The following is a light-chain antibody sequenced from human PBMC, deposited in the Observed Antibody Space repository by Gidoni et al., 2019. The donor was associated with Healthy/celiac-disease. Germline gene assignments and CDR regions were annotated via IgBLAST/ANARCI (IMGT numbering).Light chain of an antibody. J-gene: IGLJ2*01. CDR2: GKN. V-gene: IGLV3-19*01. CDR3: NFRDSSGNYVV. CDR1: SLRSYY. Sequence: SSELTQDPAVSLALGQTVRITCQGDSLRSYYASWYQQKPGQAPVLVIYGKNNRPSGIPDRFSGSSSGNTASLTITGAQAEDEADYYCNFRDSSGNYVVFGGGTKLTVL.